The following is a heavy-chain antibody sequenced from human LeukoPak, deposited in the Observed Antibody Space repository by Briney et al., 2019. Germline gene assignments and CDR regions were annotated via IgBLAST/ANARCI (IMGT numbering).Heavy chain of an antibody. CDR2: ISAYNDNT. D-gene: IGHD1-20*01. J-gene: IGHJ4*02. V-gene: IGHV1-18*01. CDR3: ARVDPPYNWNDENFDY. Sequence: GASVKVSCKASGYTFTKYGISWVRQAPGQGLEWMGWISAYNDNTKHAQKFQGRVTMTTHTSTSTAYMELRSLRSDDTAVYYCARVDPPYNWNDENFDYWGQGTLVTVSS. CDR1: GYTFTKYG.